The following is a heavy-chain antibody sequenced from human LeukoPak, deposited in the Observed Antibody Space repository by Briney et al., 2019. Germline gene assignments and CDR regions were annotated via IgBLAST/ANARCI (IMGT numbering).Heavy chain of an antibody. D-gene: IGHD3/OR15-3a*01. J-gene: IGHJ4*02. CDR2: IKQDGSEK. CDR1: GFTFSSYA. Sequence: PGGSLRLSCAASGFTFSSYAMSWVRQAPGKGLEWVANIKQDGSEKNYVDSVKGRFTISRDNAKSSLYLQMNGLRVEDTAVYYCVSAPGWTLDYWGQGTLVTVSS. V-gene: IGHV3-7*01. CDR3: VSAPGWTLDY.